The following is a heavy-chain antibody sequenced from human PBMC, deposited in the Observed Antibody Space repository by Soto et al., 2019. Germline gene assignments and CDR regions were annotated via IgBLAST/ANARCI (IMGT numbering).Heavy chain of an antibody. CDR3: ANGYYYDSSGFPASH. V-gene: IGHV3-23*01. CDR1: GFIFENFG. J-gene: IGHJ4*02. Sequence: GGSLRLSCAASGFIFENFGMSWVRQAPGKGLEWISSISGSGFKKYYADSVKGRFTISRDNSKSTVYLQMNSLRAEDTAVYYCANGYYYDSSGFPASHWGQGTLVTVSS. D-gene: IGHD3-22*01. CDR2: ISGSGFKK.